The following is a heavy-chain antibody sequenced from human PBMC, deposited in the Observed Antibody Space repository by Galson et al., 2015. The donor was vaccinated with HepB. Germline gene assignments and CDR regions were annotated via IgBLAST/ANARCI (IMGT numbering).Heavy chain of an antibody. CDR2: IWFDGSKT. V-gene: IGHV3-33*01. Sequence: CAASGFTFTNYGIHWVRQAPGAGLEWVAVIWFDGSKTNYAESVKGRFSISRDDSKNTVTLQMKSLRAEDTAIYYCARDGGASSGTWYYFNMWGQGTLVSVSS. CDR3: ARDGGASSGTWYYFNM. D-gene: IGHD2/OR15-2a*01. J-gene: IGHJ4*02. CDR1: GFTFTNYG.